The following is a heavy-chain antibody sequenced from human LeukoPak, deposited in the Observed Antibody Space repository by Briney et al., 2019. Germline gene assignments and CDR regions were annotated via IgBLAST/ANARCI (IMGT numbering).Heavy chain of an antibody. CDR3: ASGTSGWSRY. CDR1: GFTFSNYA. D-gene: IGHD6-19*01. Sequence: PGGSLRLSCAASGFTFSNYAMSWVRQVPGKGLEWVSAISGSGGNTFYADSVKGRFTISRDNSKNTLYLQVNSLRAEDTAVYYCASGTSGWSRYWGQGALVTVSS. J-gene: IGHJ4*02. CDR2: ISGSGGNT. V-gene: IGHV3-23*01.